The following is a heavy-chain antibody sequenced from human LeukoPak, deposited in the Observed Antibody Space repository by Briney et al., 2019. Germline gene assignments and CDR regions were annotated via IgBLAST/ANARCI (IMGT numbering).Heavy chain of an antibody. J-gene: IGHJ4*02. Sequence: SETLSLTCTVSGGSISSYYWSWIRQPAGKGLEWIGRIYTSGSTNYNPSLKSRVTISVDTSKNQFSLKLSSVTAADTAVYYCARSLHPYYYDSSGYFWNYWGQGTLVTVSS. D-gene: IGHD3-22*01. CDR1: GGSISSYY. V-gene: IGHV4-4*07. CDR2: IYTSGST. CDR3: ARSLHPYYYDSSGYFWNY.